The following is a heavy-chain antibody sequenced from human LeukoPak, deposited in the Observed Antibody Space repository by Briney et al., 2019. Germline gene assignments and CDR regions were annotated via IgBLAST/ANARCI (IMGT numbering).Heavy chain of an antibody. Sequence: GGFLTLFCSASGLTFDDYSMHWLRQAPGKGVAWVSCISWNSGSIGYADSVKGRFTISRDNAKNSLYLQMNSLRAEDTALYYCAKDMLPYSSSWYVSWFDPWGQGTLVTVSS. CDR1: GLTFDDYS. J-gene: IGHJ5*02. CDR3: AKDMLPYSSSWYVSWFDP. CDR2: ISWNSGSI. V-gene: IGHV3-9*01. D-gene: IGHD6-13*01.